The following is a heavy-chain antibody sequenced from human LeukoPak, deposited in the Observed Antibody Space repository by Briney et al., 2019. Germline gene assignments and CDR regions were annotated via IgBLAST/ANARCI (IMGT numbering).Heavy chain of an antibody. Sequence: GGSLRLSCAASGFTFSSYAMNWVRQAPGKGLEWVSAISGSGGSTYYADSVKGQFTISRDNSKNTLFLQMDSLRAEDTAVYYCAKGRWLQFGTSYFDYWGQGTLVTVSS. CDR1: GFTFSSYA. CDR2: ISGSGGST. CDR3: AKGRWLQFGTSYFDY. V-gene: IGHV3-23*01. J-gene: IGHJ4*02. D-gene: IGHD5-24*01.